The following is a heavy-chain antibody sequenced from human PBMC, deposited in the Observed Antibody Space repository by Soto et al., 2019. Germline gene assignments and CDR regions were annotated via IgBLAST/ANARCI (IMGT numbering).Heavy chain of an antibody. CDR1: GFTFSGYG. J-gene: IGHJ4*02. D-gene: IGHD5-18*01. CDR3: AKDLAAMAFDY. CDR2: ISYDGSNK. V-gene: IGHV3-30*18. Sequence: GGSLRLSCAASGFTFSGYGMHWVRQAPGKGLEWVAVISYDGSNKYYADSVKGRFTISRDNSKNTLYLQMNSLRAEDTAVYYCAKDLAAMAFDYWGQGTLVTVS.